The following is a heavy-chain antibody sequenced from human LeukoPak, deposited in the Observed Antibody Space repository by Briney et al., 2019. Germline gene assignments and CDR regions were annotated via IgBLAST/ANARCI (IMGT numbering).Heavy chain of an antibody. J-gene: IGHJ4*02. Sequence: GGSLRLSCAASGFTFSSYWMHWVRQPPGKGLEWVSGISWNGGSIGYADSVKGRITISRDNAKNSLYLQMNSLRAEDTALYYCAKSLSYFDWSPLNYWGQGTLVTVSS. D-gene: IGHD3-9*01. CDR2: ISWNGGSI. CDR3: AKSLSYFDWSPLNY. V-gene: IGHV3-9*01. CDR1: GFTFSSYW.